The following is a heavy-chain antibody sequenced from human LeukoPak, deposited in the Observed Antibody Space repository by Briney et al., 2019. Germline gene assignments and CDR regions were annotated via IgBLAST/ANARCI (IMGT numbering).Heavy chain of an antibody. Sequence: GGSLRLSCAASGFTFSSYSMNWVRQAPGKGLEWVSSISSSSSYIFYADSVKGRFTITRDNAKNSLYLQMNSLRAEDTAVYYCARELISSSSVFLPDYWGQGTLVTVSS. CDR2: ISSSSSYI. J-gene: IGHJ4*02. CDR1: GFTFSSYS. CDR3: ARELISSSSVFLPDY. D-gene: IGHD6-6*01. V-gene: IGHV3-21*01.